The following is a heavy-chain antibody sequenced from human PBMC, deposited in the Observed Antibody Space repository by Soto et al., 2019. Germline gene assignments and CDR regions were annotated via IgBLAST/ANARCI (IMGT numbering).Heavy chain of an antibody. Sequence: GGSLRLSCAASGFTFSSYSMNWVRQAPGKGLEWVSYISSSSSTIYYADSVKGRFTISRDNAKNSLYLQMNSLRAEDTAVYYCSRARYDFWSGYSWNAKNDYWGQGTLVTVSS. CDR3: SRARYDFWSGYSWNAKNDY. J-gene: IGHJ4*02. CDR2: ISSSSSTI. D-gene: IGHD3-3*01. V-gene: IGHV3-48*01. CDR1: GFTFSSYS.